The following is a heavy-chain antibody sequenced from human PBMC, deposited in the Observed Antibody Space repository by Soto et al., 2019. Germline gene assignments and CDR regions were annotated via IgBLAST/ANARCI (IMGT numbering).Heavy chain of an antibody. CDR3: ARDSTYGSGSYYYYYGMDV. J-gene: IGHJ6*02. D-gene: IGHD3-10*01. Sequence: ASVKVSCKASGYTFTGYYMHWVRQAPGQGLEWMGWINPNSGGTIYAQKFQGRVTMTRDTSISTAYMELSRLRSDDTAVYYCARDSTYGSGSYYYYYGMDVWGQGTTVTVSS. CDR1: GYTFTGYY. CDR2: INPNSGGT. V-gene: IGHV1-2*02.